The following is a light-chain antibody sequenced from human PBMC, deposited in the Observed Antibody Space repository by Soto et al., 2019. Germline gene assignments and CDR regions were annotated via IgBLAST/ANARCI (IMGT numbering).Light chain of an antibody. J-gene: IGKJ1*01. CDR2: HAS. Sequence: EIALTQSPATLSVSAGERATLSCSASQSVSSYLAWYQQKPGQAPRLLIYHASNRATGTPARFSGSGSGTDFTLTISRLEPEDFAVYYCQQYGSSGTFGQGTKVDIK. CDR3: QQYGSSGT. V-gene: IGKV3-11*01. CDR1: QSVSSY.